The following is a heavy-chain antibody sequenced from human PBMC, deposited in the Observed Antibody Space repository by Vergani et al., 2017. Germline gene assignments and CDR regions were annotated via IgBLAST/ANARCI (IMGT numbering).Heavy chain of an antibody. CDR3: ARGGDFWSGYFRGHDYYGMDV. Sequence: QVPLVQSGAAVKKPGASVKVSCKASGYTFTSYAMHWVRQAPGQRLAWMGWIHAGNGNTKYSQKFQGRVTITRDTSASTAYMELSSLRSEDTAVYYCARGGDFWSGYFRGHDYYGMDVWGQGTTVTVSS. V-gene: IGHV1-3*01. CDR2: IHAGNGNT. J-gene: IGHJ6*02. CDR1: GYTFTSYA. D-gene: IGHD3-3*01.